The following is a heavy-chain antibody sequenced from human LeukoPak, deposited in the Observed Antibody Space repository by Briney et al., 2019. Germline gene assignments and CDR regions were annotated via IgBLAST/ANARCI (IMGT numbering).Heavy chain of an antibody. CDR1: GGSFSDSY. Sequence: SETLSLTCAVYGGSFSDSYWIWIRQPPGKGLEWIGEINHRGSTNYNPSLKSRVTISGDTSRNQFSLYLSSVTAADTALYYCARAKYYDFSSGYMTYYFDSWGQGALVTVSS. CDR3: ARAKYYDFSSGYMTYYFDS. J-gene: IGHJ4*02. D-gene: IGHD3-3*01. CDR2: INHRGST. V-gene: IGHV4-34*01.